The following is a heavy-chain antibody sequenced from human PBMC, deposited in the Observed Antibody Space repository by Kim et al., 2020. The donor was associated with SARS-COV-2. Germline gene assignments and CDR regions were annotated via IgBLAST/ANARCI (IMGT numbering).Heavy chain of an antibody. CDR1: GYTFTSYA. V-gene: IGHV1-3*01. CDR2: INAGNGNT. D-gene: IGHD3-3*01. CDR3: ARDPPTPGGYYLYYYYGMDG. Sequence: ASVKVSCKASGYTFTSYAMHWVRQAPGQRLEWMGWINAGNGNTKYSQKFQGRVTITRDTSASTAYMELSILRPEDTAVYYCARDPPTPGGYYLYYYYGMDGWGQGTTVTVSS. J-gene: IGHJ6*02.